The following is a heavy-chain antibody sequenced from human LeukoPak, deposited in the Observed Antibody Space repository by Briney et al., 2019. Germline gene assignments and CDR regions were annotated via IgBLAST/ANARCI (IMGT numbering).Heavy chain of an antibody. CDR3: ATASSSCNPYISMDV. CDR1: GYSVTGLC. J-gene: IGHJ6*02. V-gene: IGHV1-24*01. D-gene: IGHD6-13*01. CDR2: FDPDDGAT. Sequence: ASVKVSCKVSGYSVTGLCRHWVRQASGKGREWRGVFDPDDGATISAQNFQCIVTMTEDTSTDTAYMELSSLTSEDTAVYYSATASSSCNPYISMDVWSHGTTVTVSS.